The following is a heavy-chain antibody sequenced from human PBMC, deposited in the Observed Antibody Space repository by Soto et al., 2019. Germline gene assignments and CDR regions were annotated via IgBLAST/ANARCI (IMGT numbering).Heavy chain of an antibody. J-gene: IGHJ3*02. Sequence: EVQLVESGGGLVQPGRSLRLSCAASGFTFDDYAMHWVRQAPGKGLEWVSGISWNSGSIGYADSVKGRFTISRDNAKNAVYLQMNSLRAEDTALYYCAKDMSSSGQLDAFDIWGQGTMVTVSS. D-gene: IGHD6-13*01. CDR2: ISWNSGSI. CDR1: GFTFDDYA. V-gene: IGHV3-9*01. CDR3: AKDMSSSGQLDAFDI.